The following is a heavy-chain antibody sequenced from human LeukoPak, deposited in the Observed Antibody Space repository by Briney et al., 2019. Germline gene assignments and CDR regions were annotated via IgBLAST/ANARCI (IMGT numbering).Heavy chain of an antibody. CDR2: ISGTGGST. J-gene: IGHJ3*02. Sequence: GGSLSLSCAASGFTFSNYGMSWVRQAPGKGLEWVSAISGTGGSTYYADSVKGRFTISRENAKNSLYLLMNSLRAGDTAVYYCARVFTARSGGYDAFDIWGQGTMVTVSS. CDR1: GFTFSNYG. D-gene: IGHD6-25*01. CDR3: ARVFTARSGGYDAFDI. V-gene: IGHV3-23*01.